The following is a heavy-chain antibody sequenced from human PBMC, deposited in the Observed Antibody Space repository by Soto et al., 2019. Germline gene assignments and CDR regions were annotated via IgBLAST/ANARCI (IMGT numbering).Heavy chain of an antibody. CDR1: GFTFSGYS. Sequence: SLRLSCAASGFTFSGYSMNWVRQAPGKGLEWVSSISSSSSYIYYADSVKGRFTISRDNAKNSLYLQMNSLRAEDTAVYYCARDQPGYSYGYGLGYWGQGTLVTVSS. CDR3: ARDQPGYSYGYGLGY. CDR2: ISSSSSYI. V-gene: IGHV3-21*01. D-gene: IGHD5-18*01. J-gene: IGHJ4*02.